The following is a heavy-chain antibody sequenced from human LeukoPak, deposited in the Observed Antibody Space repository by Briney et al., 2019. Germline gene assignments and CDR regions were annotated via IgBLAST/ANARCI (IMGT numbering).Heavy chain of an antibody. Sequence: PGGSLRLSCAASGFTVSYNYMSWVRQAPGRGLEWVSVIYSDGSTYYADSVKGRFTISRDNSKNTLYLQMNSLRAEDTAVYYCARDRDDYFDYWGQGTLVTVSS. J-gene: IGHJ4*02. V-gene: IGHV3-53*01. CDR2: IYSDGST. CDR3: ARDRDDYFDY. CDR1: GFTVSYNY.